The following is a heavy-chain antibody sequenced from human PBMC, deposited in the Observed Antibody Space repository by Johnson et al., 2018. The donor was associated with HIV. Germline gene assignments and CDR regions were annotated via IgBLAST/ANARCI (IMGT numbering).Heavy chain of an antibody. J-gene: IGHJ3*02. CDR3: ARDATYYYDSSGYHDAFDI. CDR2: ISYDGSNK. CDR1: GFTFSSYS. V-gene: IGHV3-30*04. D-gene: IGHD3-22*01. Sequence: QVQLVESGGGVVQPGRSLRLSCAASGFTFSSYSMHWVRQAPGKGLEWVAVISYDGSNKYYVDSVKGRFTISRDNSKNTLYLQMNSLRAEDTAVYYCARDATYYYDSSGYHDAFDIWGHGTMVTVSS.